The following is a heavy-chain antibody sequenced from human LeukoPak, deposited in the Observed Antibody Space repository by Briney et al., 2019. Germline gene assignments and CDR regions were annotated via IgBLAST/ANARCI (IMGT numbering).Heavy chain of an antibody. J-gene: IGHJ4*02. V-gene: IGHV3-7*01. Sequence: GGSLRLSCAVSGFNLSNFWMTWVRQARGKGVEGVANIKEDGREIYYVDAVKGRFSISRDNAKTSLYLQMNNLSVADTAVYYCVTDQTGRHPYFFDYWGQGTLVTVSS. CDR1: GFNLSNFW. CDR3: VTDQTGRHPYFFDY. D-gene: IGHD3-10*01. CDR2: IKEDGREI.